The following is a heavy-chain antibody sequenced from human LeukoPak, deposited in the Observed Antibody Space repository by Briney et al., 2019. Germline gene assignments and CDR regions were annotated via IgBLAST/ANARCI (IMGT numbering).Heavy chain of an antibody. Sequence: GGSLRLSCAASGFTFSDYYMSWIRQAPRKGLEWVSYITSSSYTNYADSVKGRFTISRDNAKNSLYLQMNSLRPEDTAVYYCARGAGGYYPDYWGQGTLVTVSS. CDR1: GFTFSDYY. J-gene: IGHJ4*02. V-gene: IGHV3-11*06. CDR2: ITSSSYT. CDR3: ARGAGGYYPDY. D-gene: IGHD3-22*01.